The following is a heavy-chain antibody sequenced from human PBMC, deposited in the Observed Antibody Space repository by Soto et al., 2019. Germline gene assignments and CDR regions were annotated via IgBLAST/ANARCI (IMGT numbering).Heavy chain of an antibody. Sequence: PGESLKISCKGSGYSLTSYWIGWVRQMPGKGLEWMGIIYPGDSDTRYSPSFQGQVTISADKSISTAYLQWSSLKASDTAMYYCARIFISSSWXAGWFDPWGQGTLVTVSS. CDR3: ARIFISSSWXAGWFDP. CDR1: GYSLTSYW. CDR2: IYPGDSDT. V-gene: IGHV5-51*01. J-gene: IGHJ5*02. D-gene: IGHD6-13*01.